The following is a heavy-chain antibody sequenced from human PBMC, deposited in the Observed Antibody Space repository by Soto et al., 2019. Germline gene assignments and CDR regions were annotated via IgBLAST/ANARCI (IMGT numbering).Heavy chain of an antibody. V-gene: IGHV4-59*01. Sequence: LSPTRTVSGGSISSYYWSWVRQPPGKGLEWIGYIYYSGSTNYNPSLKSRVTISVDTSKNQFSLKLSSVTAADTAVYYCARVNYGDYYYGMDVWGQGTTVTVSS. CDR1: GGSISSYY. CDR2: IYYSGST. D-gene: IGHD4-17*01. CDR3: ARVNYGDYYYGMDV. J-gene: IGHJ6*02.